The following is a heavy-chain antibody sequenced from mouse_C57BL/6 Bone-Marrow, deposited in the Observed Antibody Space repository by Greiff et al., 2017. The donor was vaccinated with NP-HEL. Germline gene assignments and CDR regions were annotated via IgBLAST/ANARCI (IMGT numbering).Heavy chain of an antibody. Sequence: QVQLQQSGAELARPGASVKLSCKASGYTFTSYGISWVKQRTGQGLEGIGEIYPRSGNTYYTEKFKGKATLTADKSSSTAYMELRSLTSEDSAVYFCARLYGSSSDYWGQGTTLTVSS. CDR3: ARLYGSSSDY. CDR2: IYPRSGNT. V-gene: IGHV1-81*01. D-gene: IGHD1-1*01. CDR1: GYTFTSYG. J-gene: IGHJ2*01.